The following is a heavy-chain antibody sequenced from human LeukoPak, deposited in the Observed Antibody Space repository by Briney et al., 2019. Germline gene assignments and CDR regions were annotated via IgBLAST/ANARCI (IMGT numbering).Heavy chain of an antibody. J-gene: IGHJ5*02. Sequence: SETPSLTCAVYGGSFSGYYCSWIRQPPGKGLEWIGEINHSGSTNYNPSLKSRVTISVDTSKNQFSLKLSSVTAADTAVYYCARGGGSYYTRYNWFDPWGQGTLVTVSS. CDR2: INHSGST. V-gene: IGHV4-34*01. CDR1: GGSFSGYY. CDR3: ARGGGSYYTRYNWFDP. D-gene: IGHD1-26*01.